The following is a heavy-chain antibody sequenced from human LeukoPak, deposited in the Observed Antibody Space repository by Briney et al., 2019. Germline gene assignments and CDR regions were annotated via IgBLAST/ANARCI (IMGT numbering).Heavy chain of an antibody. CDR3: ARLSETAAYYYTSGYYFLGY. CDR2: INPSGGST. CDR1: GYTFTSYY. Sequence: GASVKVSCKASGYTFTSYYMHWVRQAPGQGLEWMGIINPSGGSTSYAQKFQGRVTMTRDMSTSTVYMELSSLRSEDTAIYYCARLSETAAYYYTSGYYFLGYWGQGTLVTVDS. J-gene: IGHJ4*02. V-gene: IGHV1-46*01. D-gene: IGHD3-22*01.